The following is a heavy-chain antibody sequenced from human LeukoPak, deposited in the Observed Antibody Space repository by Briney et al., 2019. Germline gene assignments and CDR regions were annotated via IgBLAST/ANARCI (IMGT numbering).Heavy chain of an antibody. Sequence: SVKVSCKASGYTFTSYDINWVRQATGQGLEWMGWMNPNSGNTGYAQKFQGRVTMTRNTSISTAYMELSSLRSEDTAVYYCARAPAMVRGVIIKWFDYWGQGTLVTVSS. V-gene: IGHV1-8*01. CDR2: MNPNSGNT. CDR1: GYTFTSYD. D-gene: IGHD3-10*01. CDR3: ARAPAMVRGVIIKWFDY. J-gene: IGHJ4*02.